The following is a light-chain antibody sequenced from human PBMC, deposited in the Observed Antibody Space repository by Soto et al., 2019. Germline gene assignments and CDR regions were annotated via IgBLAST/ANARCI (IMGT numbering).Light chain of an antibody. CDR1: QGIRND. J-gene: IGKJ3*01. CDR3: HQYNDWPFT. CDR2: GAS. Sequence: DVQVTQFPSSLSASVGDRVTMRFRPSQGIRNDLGWYQQKPGKAPKLLIYGASNLQTGVPSRFSGSGSGTVFTLTISCLQSEDFALYYCHQYNDWPFTFGPGTKVDI. V-gene: IGKV1-17*01.